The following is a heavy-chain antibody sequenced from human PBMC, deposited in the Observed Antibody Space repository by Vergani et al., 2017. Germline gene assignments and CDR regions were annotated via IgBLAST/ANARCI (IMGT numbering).Heavy chain of an antibody. V-gene: IGHV4-59*01. CDR1: GGSISSYY. D-gene: IGHD6-13*01. CDR2: IYYSGST. CDR3: ARDGQQLIRRDAFDM. Sequence: QVQLQESGPGLVKPSETLSLTCTVSGGSISSYYWSWIRQPPGKGLEWIGYIYYSGSTNYNPSLKSRVTISVDTSKNQFSLKLSSVTAADTAVYYWARDGQQLIRRDAFDMWGRGRMVSVSS. J-gene: IGHJ3*02.